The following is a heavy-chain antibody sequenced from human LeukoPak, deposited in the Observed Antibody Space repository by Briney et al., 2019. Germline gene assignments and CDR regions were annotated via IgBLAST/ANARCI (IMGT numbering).Heavy chain of an antibody. CDR1: GGSISSSSYY. CDR2: FYHGGST. CDR3: ARGSDLDGYNSLDFDY. D-gene: IGHD5-24*01. V-gene: IGHV4-39*07. J-gene: IGHJ4*02. Sequence: SETLSLTCTVSGGSISSSSYYWGWIRQPPGKGLEWIGEFYHGGSTNYNPSLKSRVIISVDTSKNQFSLKLSSVAAADTAVYYCARGSDLDGYNSLDFDYWGQGTLVTVSS.